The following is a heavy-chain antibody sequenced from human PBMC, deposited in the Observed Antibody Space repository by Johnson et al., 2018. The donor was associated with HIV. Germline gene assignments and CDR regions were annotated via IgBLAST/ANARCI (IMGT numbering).Heavy chain of an antibody. CDR3: ARMGGYHHSCGCIYDACGL. CDR1: GFTFSSYD. J-gene: IGHJ3*01. CDR2: IGTAGDT. Sequence: VQLVESGGGLKQPGGSLRLSCAASGFTFSSYDMHWVRQATGKGLEWVSTIGTAGDTYYPGSVKGRFTVSREDAKNSLYLQMNSLRAEDTAVYYCARMGGYHHSCGCIYDACGLWGQGTRVTVSS. V-gene: IGHV3-13*01. D-gene: IGHD3-16*02.